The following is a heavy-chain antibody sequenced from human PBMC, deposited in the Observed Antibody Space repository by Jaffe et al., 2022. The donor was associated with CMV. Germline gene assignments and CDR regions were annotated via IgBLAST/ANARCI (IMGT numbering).Heavy chain of an antibody. Sequence: EIQLLESGGGLVQPGGSLTLSCTASGFVFENYAMGWVRQAPGKGLEWVSALSSTDGSTYYADSVKGRFSISRDNSKSTLYLQMNNLRHEDTAMYYCGKGGLYYYDSSGFFYWGQGSLVTVSS. V-gene: IGHV3-23*01. D-gene: IGHD3-22*01. J-gene: IGHJ1*01. CDR3: GKGGLYYYDSSGFFY. CDR2: LSSTDGST. CDR1: GFVFENYA.